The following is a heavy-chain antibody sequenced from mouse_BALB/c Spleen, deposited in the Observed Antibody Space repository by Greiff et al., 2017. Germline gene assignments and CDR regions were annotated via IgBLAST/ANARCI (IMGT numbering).Heavy chain of an antibody. Sequence: EVQRVESGPGLVKPSQSLSLTCTVTGYSITSDYAWNWIRQFPGNKLEWMGYISYSGSTSYNPSLKSRISITRDTSKNQFFLQLNSVTTEDTATYYCATNPYFDYWGQGTTLTVSS. CDR1: GYSITSDYA. V-gene: IGHV3-2*02. CDR2: ISYSGST. J-gene: IGHJ2*01. CDR3: ATNPYFDY.